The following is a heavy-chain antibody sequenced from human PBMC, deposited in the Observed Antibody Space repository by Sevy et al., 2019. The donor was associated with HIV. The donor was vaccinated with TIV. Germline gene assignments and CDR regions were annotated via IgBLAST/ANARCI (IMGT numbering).Heavy chain of an antibody. D-gene: IGHD6-19*01. CDR1: GFTFSDYY. V-gene: IGHV3-11*06. J-gene: IGHJ4*02. CDR3: ARARYTSGWGYFDY. CDR2: ISPSSSYT. Sequence: GGSLRLSCAASGFTFSDYYMSWIRQAPGKGLEWVSYISPSSSYTNYADSVKGRFTISRDNAKSPLYLHMNSLRAEDTAVYYCARARYTSGWGYFDYWGQGTLVTVSS.